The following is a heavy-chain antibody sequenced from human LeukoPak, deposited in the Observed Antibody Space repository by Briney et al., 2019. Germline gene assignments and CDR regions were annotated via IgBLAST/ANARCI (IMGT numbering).Heavy chain of an antibody. J-gene: IGHJ5*02. Sequence: SGGSLRLSCAASGFTVSSNYMSWVRQAPGKGLEWVSVIYSGGSTYYADSVKGRFTISRDNSKNTLYLQMNSLRAEDTAVYYCARDNSVGDYAWWFDPWDQGTLVTVSS. CDR2: IYSGGST. CDR3: ARDNSVGDYAWWFDP. D-gene: IGHD1-26*01. V-gene: IGHV3-66*01. CDR1: GFTVSSNY.